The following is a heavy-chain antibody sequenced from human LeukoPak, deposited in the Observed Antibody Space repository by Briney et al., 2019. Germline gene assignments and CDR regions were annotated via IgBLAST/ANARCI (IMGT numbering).Heavy chain of an antibody. Sequence: GGSLRLSCAASGFTFSSYGIHWVRQAPGKGLEWVSAISGSGGSTYYADSVKGRFTISRDNSKNTLYLQMNSLRAEDTAVYYCAKDIALYSGSYPYYFDYWGQGTLVTVSS. CDR2: ISGSGGST. J-gene: IGHJ4*02. CDR1: GFTFSSYG. V-gene: IGHV3-23*01. D-gene: IGHD1-26*01. CDR3: AKDIALYSGSYPYYFDY.